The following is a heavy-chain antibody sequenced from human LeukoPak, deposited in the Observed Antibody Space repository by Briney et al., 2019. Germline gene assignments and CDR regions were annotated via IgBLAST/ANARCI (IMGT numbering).Heavy chain of an antibody. V-gene: IGHV3-30*18. CDR1: GFTFSIYG. Sequence: PGGSLRLSCAASGFTFSIYGMHWVRRAPGKGLEGVAVISYDGGKTSYADSVKGRFTISRDNSRNTLYLQMHSLRVEDTAVYFCAKAPGIAVAATKIDYWGQGNLVIVSS. J-gene: IGHJ4*02. CDR2: ISYDGGKT. CDR3: AKAPGIAVAATKIDY. D-gene: IGHD6-19*01.